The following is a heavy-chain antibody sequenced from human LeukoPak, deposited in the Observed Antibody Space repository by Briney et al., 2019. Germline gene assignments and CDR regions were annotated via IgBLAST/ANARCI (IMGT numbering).Heavy chain of an antibody. D-gene: IGHD6-13*01. CDR1: GGSISSGSYC. CDR3: ARVTGYMTEDYFDY. J-gene: IGHJ4*02. V-gene: IGHV4-39*07. Sequence: SQTLSLTCTVSGGSISSGSYCWGWIRQPPGKGLEWIGSIYYSGSTYYNPSLKSRVTISVDTSKNQFSLRLSAVTAADTAVYYCARVTGYMTEDYFDYWGQGTLITVSS. CDR2: IYYSGST.